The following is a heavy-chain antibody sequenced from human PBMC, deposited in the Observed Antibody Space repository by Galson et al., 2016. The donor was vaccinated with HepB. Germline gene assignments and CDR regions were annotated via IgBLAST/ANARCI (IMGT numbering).Heavy chain of an antibody. CDR1: GYSFTNYW. J-gene: IGHJ4*02. CDR2: IHPGDSNT. CDR3: ARQEGDMATIGLDY. V-gene: IGHV5-51*01. D-gene: IGHD5-24*01. Sequence: QSGAEVKKPGESLKISCKGSGYSFTNYWNGWVRQMPGKGLEWMGNIHPGDSNTKYSPSFQGQVTISADKSISTAYLQWSSLKASDTAIYYCARQEGDMATIGLDYWGQGTLVTVSS.